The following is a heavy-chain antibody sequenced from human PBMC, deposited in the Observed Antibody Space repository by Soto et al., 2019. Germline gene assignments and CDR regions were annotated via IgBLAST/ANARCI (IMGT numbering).Heavy chain of an antibody. D-gene: IGHD6-13*01. CDR3: AAGEASSRNLAPYYLDF. V-gene: IGHV4-59*01. Sequence: SETLSLTCTVSGGSISSYYWTWIRQPPGKGLEWIGYIHYSGTTSFFPSYNPSLRSRVTISEDTSKNQFSLKLLSVTTADTAVYFCAAGEASSRNLAPYYLDFWGQGTLVTVSS. CDR1: GGSISSYY. J-gene: IGHJ4*02. CDR2: IHYSGTT.